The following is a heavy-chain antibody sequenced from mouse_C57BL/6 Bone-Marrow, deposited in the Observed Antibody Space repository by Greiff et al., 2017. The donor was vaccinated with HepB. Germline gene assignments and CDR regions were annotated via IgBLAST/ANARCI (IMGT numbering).Heavy chain of an antibody. CDR1: GYAFTNYL. V-gene: IGHV1-54*01. CDR2: INPGSGST. D-gene: IGHD2-4*01. CDR3: ARSDYDIGFDY. J-gene: IGHJ2*01. Sequence: VQGVESGAELVRPGTSVKVSCKASGYAFTNYLIDWVKQRPGQGLEWIGVINPGSGSTNYNEKFKGKSTLTADKSSSTAYRQLSSLTSEDSAFYFCARSDYDIGFDYWGQGTTLTVSS.